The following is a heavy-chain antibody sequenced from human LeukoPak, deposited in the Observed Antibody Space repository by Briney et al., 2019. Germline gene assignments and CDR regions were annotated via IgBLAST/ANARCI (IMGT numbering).Heavy chain of an antibody. CDR1: GGSISSYY. Sequence: PSETLSLTCTVSGGSISSYYWSWIRQPPGKGLEWIGYIYYSGSTNYNPSLKSRVTISVDTSKNQFSLKLSSVTAADTAVYYCAVQVVGFTYMVFDYWGQGTLVTVSS. J-gene: IGHJ4*02. CDR3: AVQVVGFTYMVFDY. CDR2: IYYSGST. V-gene: IGHV4-59*01. D-gene: IGHD1-26*01.